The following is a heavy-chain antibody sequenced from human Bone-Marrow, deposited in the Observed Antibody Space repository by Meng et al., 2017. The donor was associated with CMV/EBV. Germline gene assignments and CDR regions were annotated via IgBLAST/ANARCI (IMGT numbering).Heavy chain of an antibody. J-gene: IGHJ6*02. CDR2: INHSGST. CDR3: ARVIYYDCWSGYLYYYYGMDV. CDR1: RGSSSGYY. Sequence: SETLSLTCAVYRGSSSGYYWSWIRHPPGKGLEWIGEINHSGSTNYNPSLKSRVTISVDTSKNQFSLKLSSVTAADTAVYYCARVIYYDCWSGYLYYYYGMDVWGQGTTVTVSS. V-gene: IGHV4-34*01. D-gene: IGHD3-3*01.